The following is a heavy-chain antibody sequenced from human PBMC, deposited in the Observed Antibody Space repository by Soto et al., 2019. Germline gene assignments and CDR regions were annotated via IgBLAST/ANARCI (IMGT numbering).Heavy chain of an antibody. CDR1: GYIFTNHY. CDR2: INPSGGST. V-gene: IGHV1-46*01. J-gene: IGHJ4*02. D-gene: IGHD3-22*01. Sequence: QVQLVQSGAEVKKPGASVKVSCKASGYIFTNHYIHWVRQAPGQGLEWMGIINPSGGSTNYLQKFQDRVTMTRDTSTSTVYIELSSLRSEDTAVYFCARADYYDSSGFYYDYWGQGALVTVSS. CDR3: ARADYYDSSGFYYDY.